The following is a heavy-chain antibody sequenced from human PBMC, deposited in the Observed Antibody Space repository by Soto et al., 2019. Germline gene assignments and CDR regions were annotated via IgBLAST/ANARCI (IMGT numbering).Heavy chain of an antibody. CDR3: ARDPSSGEGFDF. Sequence: QVQLVESGGGVVQPGRSLRLSCAASGFTFSSYGMHWVRQAPGKGLEWMAVIWYDGNSKDYGDSVRGRFTVSRDNSKNTLYLQMDSLRAEDTAVYYCARDPSSGEGFDFWGQGTLVTVSS. D-gene: IGHD7-27*01. CDR2: IWYDGNSK. CDR1: GFTFSSYG. V-gene: IGHV3-33*01. J-gene: IGHJ4*02.